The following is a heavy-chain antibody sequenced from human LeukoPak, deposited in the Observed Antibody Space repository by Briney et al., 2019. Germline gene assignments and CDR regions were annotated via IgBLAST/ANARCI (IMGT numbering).Heavy chain of an antibody. J-gene: IGHJ4*02. D-gene: IGHD6-13*01. CDR1: GFTFGDYA. V-gene: IGHV3-49*04. Sequence: GGSLRLSCTASGFTFGDYAMSWVRQAPGKGLEWVGFIRSKAYGGTTECAASVKGRFTISRDDSKSIAYLQMNSLKTEDTAVYYCTRSSWYGDGYFDYWGQGTLVTVSS. CDR2: IRSKAYGGTT. CDR3: TRSSWYGDGYFDY.